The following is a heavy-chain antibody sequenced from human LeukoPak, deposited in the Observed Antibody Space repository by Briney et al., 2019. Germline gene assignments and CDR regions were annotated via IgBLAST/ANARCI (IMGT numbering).Heavy chain of an antibody. CDR3: AKGGRDTGGNWFDP. V-gene: IGHV3-23*01. D-gene: IGHD2-8*02. Sequence: GGSLRLSCAASGFTFSSYATSWVRQAPGKGLEWVSGISGSGGNTYYADSVKGRFTISRDNSKKTLHLQMNSLRAEDTAVYYCAKGGRDTGGNWFDPWGQGTLVTVSS. CDR2: ISGSGGNT. CDR1: GFTFSSYA. J-gene: IGHJ5*02.